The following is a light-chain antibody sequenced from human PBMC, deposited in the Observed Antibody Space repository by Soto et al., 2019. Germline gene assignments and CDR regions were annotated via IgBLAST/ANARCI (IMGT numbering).Light chain of an antibody. CDR3: QQSYSSPRIT. CDR1: QSVITD. J-gene: IGKJ5*01. Sequence: DIQMTQSPSSLSASVGDRVTITCRASQSVITDLNWYQQKPGRAPKLLIYGASRLQSGVPSRFKGSGSWTEFTLTISSLQPEDFATYFCQQSYSSPRITFGQGTRLEIK. CDR2: GAS. V-gene: IGKV1-39*01.